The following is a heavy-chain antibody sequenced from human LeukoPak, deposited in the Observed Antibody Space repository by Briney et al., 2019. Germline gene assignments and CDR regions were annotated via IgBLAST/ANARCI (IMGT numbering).Heavy chain of an antibody. D-gene: IGHD3-3*02. V-gene: IGHV1-2*02. CDR1: GYTFTGYY. CDR2: INPNSGGT. Sequence: GASVKVSCKASGYTFTGYYMHWVRQAPGQGLEWMGWINPNSGGTNYAQKFQGRVTMTRDTSISTAYMELSRLRSEDTAVYYCAREVSTDDAFDIWGQGTIVTVSS. J-gene: IGHJ3*02. CDR3: AREVSTDDAFDI.